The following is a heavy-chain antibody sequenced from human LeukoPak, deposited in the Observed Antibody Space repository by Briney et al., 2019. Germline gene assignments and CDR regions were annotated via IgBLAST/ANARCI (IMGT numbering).Heavy chain of an antibody. D-gene: IGHD1-26*01. CDR1: GFTFINYA. J-gene: IGHJ4*02. CDR2: ITGRGDIT. Sequence: GGSLRLSCAASGFTFINYAMNWVRQAPGKGLEWVSSITGRGDITYYADSVRGRFTLSRDNSKNTLFLQMDSLRVDDTAIYYCARQSLGASGLDHWGQGVLVTVSS. V-gene: IGHV3-23*01. CDR3: ARQSLGASGLDH.